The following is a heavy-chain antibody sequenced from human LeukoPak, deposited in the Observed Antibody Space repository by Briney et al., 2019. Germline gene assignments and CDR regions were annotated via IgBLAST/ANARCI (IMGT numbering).Heavy chain of an antibody. Sequence: HTGGSLRLSCAASGFTFSSYWMNWVRQAPGKGLVWVSRIASDGSSTTYADSVKGRFSISRDNAKNTLYLQMNSLRVEDTAVYYCARERVVVTAIEDCYYGMDVWGQGTTVTVSS. CDR1: GFTFSSYW. V-gene: IGHV3-74*01. J-gene: IGHJ6*02. CDR3: ARERVVVTAIEDCYYGMDV. D-gene: IGHD2-21*02. CDR2: IASDGSST.